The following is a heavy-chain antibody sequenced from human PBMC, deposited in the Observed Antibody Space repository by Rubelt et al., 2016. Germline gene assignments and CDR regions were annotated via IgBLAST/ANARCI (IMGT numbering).Heavy chain of an antibody. Sequence: QVQLQESGPGLVKPSETLSLTCTVSGGSISSNSWWSWVRQPPGQGLEWIGEVFHSGSTNYNPSLKSRVTISVDKSESRFSLNLTAVTAADTALYFCTSWNYVWFDYWGQGILVIVSS. V-gene: IGHV4-4*02. CDR2: VFHSGST. CDR3: TSWNYVWFDY. CDR1: GGSISSNSW. J-gene: IGHJ4*02. D-gene: IGHD1-7*01.